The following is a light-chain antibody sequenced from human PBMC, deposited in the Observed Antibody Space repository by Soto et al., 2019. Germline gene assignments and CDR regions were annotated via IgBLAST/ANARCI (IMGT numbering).Light chain of an antibody. CDR1: SSDVGGYNY. CDR2: DVS. CDR3: SAYTSSSTRVV. J-gene: IGLJ2*01. V-gene: IGLV2-14*01. Sequence: QSVLTQPASVSGSPGQSITISRTGTSSDVGGYNYVSWYQQHPGKAPKLMIYDVSNRPSGVSNRFSGSKSGNTASLTISGLKAKDEADYYCSAYTSSSTRVVFGGGTKVTVL.